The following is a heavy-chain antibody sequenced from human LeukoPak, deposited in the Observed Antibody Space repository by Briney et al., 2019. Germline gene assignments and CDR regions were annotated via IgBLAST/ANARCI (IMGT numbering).Heavy chain of an antibody. Sequence: ASVKVSCKASGYTFTSYYIHWVRQAPGQGLEWMGIINPSGDITSYAQKFQGRVTMTRDTSTSTVYMELSSLRSEDTAVYYCARDYSSSWPRRYFDYWGQGTLVTVSS. CDR3: ARDYSSSWPRRYFDY. CDR2: INPSGDIT. CDR1: GYTFTSYY. J-gene: IGHJ4*02. D-gene: IGHD6-13*01. V-gene: IGHV1-46*01.